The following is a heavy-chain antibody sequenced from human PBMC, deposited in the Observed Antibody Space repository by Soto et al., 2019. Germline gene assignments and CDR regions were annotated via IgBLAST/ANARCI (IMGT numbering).Heavy chain of an antibody. CDR2: ISYDGSNK. V-gene: IGHV3-30*18. D-gene: IGHD3-10*01. CDR3: AKAMFGSGSYGVEYYYYYYGMDV. J-gene: IGHJ6*02. Sequence: GGSLRLSCAASGFTFSSYGMHWVRQAPGKGLEWVAVISYDGSNKYYADSVKGRFTISRDNSKNTLYLQMNSLRAEDTAVYYCAKAMFGSGSYGVEYYYYYYGMDVWGQGTTVTVSS. CDR1: GFTFSSYG.